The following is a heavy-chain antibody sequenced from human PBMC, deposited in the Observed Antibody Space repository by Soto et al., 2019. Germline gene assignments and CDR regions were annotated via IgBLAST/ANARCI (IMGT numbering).Heavy chain of an antibody. V-gene: IGHV2-5*02. CDR1: GFSLSTGGVG. Sequence: QITLKESGPTRVRPTQTLTLTCTFSGFSLSTGGVGVGWIRQPPGKALERLALIYWDDDKRYSPSLKSRLTITMDTSGNQVVLTMTTMDPVDTATYYCAHRVGLQGNWNGGYFDFWGQGALVTVSS. CDR3: AHRVGLQGNWNGGYFDF. J-gene: IGHJ4*02. D-gene: IGHD1-1*01. CDR2: IYWDDDK.